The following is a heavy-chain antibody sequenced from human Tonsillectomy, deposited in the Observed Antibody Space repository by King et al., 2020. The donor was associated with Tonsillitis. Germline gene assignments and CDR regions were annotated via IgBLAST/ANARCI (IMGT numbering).Heavy chain of an antibody. Sequence: VQLVESGGGLVQPGGSLRLSCAASGFPFSSYWMHWVRQAPGKGLVWVSRINSDGSSTSYADSVKGRFTISRDNAKNTLYLQMNSLRAEDTAVYYCARARTYYYGSGASDYFDYWGQGTLVTVSS. D-gene: IGHD3-10*01. V-gene: IGHV3-74*01. J-gene: IGHJ4*02. CDR1: GFPFSSYW. CDR3: ARARTYYYGSGASDYFDY. CDR2: INSDGSST.